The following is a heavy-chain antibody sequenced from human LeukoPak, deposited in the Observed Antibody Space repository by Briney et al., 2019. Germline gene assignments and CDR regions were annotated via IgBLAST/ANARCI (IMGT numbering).Heavy chain of an antibody. CDR3: ARSYSGYSFYY. J-gene: IGHJ4*01. CDR1: GYTLTELS. D-gene: IGHD5-12*01. CDR2: FDPEDGET. V-gene: IGHV1-24*01. Sequence: ASVKVSCKVSGYTLTELSMHWVRQAPGKGLEWMGGFDPEDGETSYAQKFQGRVTMTRDTSTSTVYMELSSLRSEDTAVYYCARSYSGYSFYYLGQGTLVTGSS.